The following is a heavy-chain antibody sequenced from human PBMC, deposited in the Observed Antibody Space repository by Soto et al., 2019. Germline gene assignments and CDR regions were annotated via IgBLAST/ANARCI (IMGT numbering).Heavy chain of an antibody. CDR3: ARVRKIGYSSGPDAFDI. Sequence: ASVKVSCKASGYTFTSYGISWVRQAPGQGLEWMGWISAYNGNTNYAQKLQGRVTITRDTSASTAYMELSSLRSEDTAVYYCARVRKIGYSSGPDAFDIWGQGTMVTVSS. D-gene: IGHD6-19*01. V-gene: IGHV1-18*01. J-gene: IGHJ3*02. CDR2: ISAYNGNT. CDR1: GYTFTSYG.